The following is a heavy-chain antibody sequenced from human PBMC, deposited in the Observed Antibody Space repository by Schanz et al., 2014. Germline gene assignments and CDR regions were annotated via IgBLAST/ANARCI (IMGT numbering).Heavy chain of an antibody. CDR3: ARLDPYCRSGTCSRAFDF. CDR2: IWSDGTNE. Sequence: QGQLVESGGGVVQPGKSLRLSCATSGFIFRSFGIHWVRQAPGKGLEWVAVIWSDGTNEYYADSVKGRFTISRDNAKNSLYLQMNSLRTEDTAVYYCARLDPYCRSGTCSRAFDFWGQGTLVTVSS. J-gene: IGHJ4*02. D-gene: IGHD2-15*01. V-gene: IGHV3-33*01. CDR1: GFIFRSFG.